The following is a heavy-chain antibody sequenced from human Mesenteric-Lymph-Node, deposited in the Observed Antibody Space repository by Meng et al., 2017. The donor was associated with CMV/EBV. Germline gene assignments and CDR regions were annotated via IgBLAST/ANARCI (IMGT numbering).Heavy chain of an antibody. Sequence: QVHIKQGGAGLLKPSETLSLTCAVYGGAFSGYYWSWIRQPPGKGLEWIGEINHSGSTNYNPSLKSRVTISVDTSKNQFSLKLSSVTAADTAVYYCARHQRWLKSEGGFNYWGQGTLVTVSS. CDR3: ARHQRWLKSEGGFNY. V-gene: IGHV4-34*01. J-gene: IGHJ4*02. CDR2: INHSGST. CDR1: GGAFSGYY. D-gene: IGHD4-23*01.